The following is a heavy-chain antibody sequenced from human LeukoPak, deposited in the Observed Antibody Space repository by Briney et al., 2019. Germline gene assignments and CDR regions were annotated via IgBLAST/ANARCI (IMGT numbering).Heavy chain of an antibody. CDR2: IYYSGST. D-gene: IGHD4-17*01. Sequence: PSETLSLTCTVSGGSISSYYWSWIRQPPGKGLEWIGYIYYSGSTNYNPSLKSRVTISVDTSENQFSLKLSSVTAADTAVYYCARFYGDYPFYYYYYYGMDVWGQGTTVTVSS. V-gene: IGHV4-59*01. CDR3: ARFYGDYPFYYYYYYGMDV. J-gene: IGHJ6*02. CDR1: GGSISSYY.